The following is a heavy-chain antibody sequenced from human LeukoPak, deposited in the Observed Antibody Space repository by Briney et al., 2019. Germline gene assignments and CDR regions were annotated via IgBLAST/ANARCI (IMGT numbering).Heavy chain of an antibody. J-gene: IGHJ4*02. CDR2: ISAYNGNT. D-gene: IGHD6-13*01. Sequence: GASVKVSCKASGYTFTSYGISWVRQAPGQGLEWMGWISAYNGNTNYAQKLQGRVTMTTDTSTSTAYMELRSLRSDDTAVFYCARGPPYSSSWYFVYWGQGTLVTVSS. CDR1: GYTFTSYG. V-gene: IGHV1-18*01. CDR3: ARGPPYSSSWYFVY.